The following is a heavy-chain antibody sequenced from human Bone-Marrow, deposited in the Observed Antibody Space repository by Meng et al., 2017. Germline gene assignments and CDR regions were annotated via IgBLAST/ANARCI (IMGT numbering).Heavy chain of an antibody. CDR1: GYTFPDYY. CDR3: ARDEDISAAGKLFGDY. V-gene: IGHV1-2*06. J-gene: IGHJ4*02. CDR2: INPKSGDT. Sequence: SVKVSCKASGYTFPDYYLHWVRRAPGHGLEWMGRINPKSGDTHYAQKFQRRVTMTGDTAISTAYMELSGLRSDDTAMYYCARDEDISAAGKLFGDYWGQGTLVTVSS. D-gene: IGHD6-25*01.